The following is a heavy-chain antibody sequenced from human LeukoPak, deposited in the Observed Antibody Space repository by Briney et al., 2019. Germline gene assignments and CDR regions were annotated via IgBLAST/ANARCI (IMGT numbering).Heavy chain of an antibody. Sequence: SETLSLTCSVSGGSISSGGFYWSWIRQHPGKGLEWIGYIYYSGSTYYNPSLKSRVAISVDTSKNQFSLRLSSVTAADTAVCYCARDGGSGSFHVYWGQGTLVTVSS. CDR3: ARDGGSGSFHVY. V-gene: IGHV4-31*03. D-gene: IGHD3-10*01. CDR2: IYYSGST. J-gene: IGHJ4*02. CDR1: GGSISSGGFY.